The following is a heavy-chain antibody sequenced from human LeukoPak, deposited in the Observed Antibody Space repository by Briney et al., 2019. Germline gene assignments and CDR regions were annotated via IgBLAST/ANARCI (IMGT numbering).Heavy chain of an antibody. Sequence: GSLRLSCAASGFTFSSYAMSWVRQAPGKGLEWVSAISGSGGSTYYADFVKGRFTISRDNSKNTLYLQMNSLRAEDTAVYYCAKWDDILTPTSKADYWGQGTLVTVSS. D-gene: IGHD3-9*01. CDR2: ISGSGGST. CDR1: GFTFSSYA. V-gene: IGHV3-23*01. J-gene: IGHJ4*02. CDR3: AKWDDILTPTSKADY.